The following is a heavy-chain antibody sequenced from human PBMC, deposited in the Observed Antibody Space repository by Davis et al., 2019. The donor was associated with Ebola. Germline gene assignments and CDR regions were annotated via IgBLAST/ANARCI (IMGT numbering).Heavy chain of an antibody. J-gene: IGHJ5*02. V-gene: IGHV2-5*02. Sequence: SGPTLVKPTQTLTLTCTVSGFSLSTSGVGVGWIRQPPGKALEWLALIYWDDDKRYSPSLKNRLTITKDTSKSQVVLTMTNMDPVDTATYYCARTTTVTTSWGSLVQWDWFDPWGQGTLVTVSS. CDR3: ARTTTVTTSWGSLVQWDWFDP. D-gene: IGHD4-17*01. CDR2: IYWDDDK. CDR1: GFSLSTSGVG.